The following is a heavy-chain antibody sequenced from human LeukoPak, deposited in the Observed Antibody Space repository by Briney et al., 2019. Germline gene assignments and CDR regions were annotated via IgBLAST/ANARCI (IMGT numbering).Heavy chain of an antibody. CDR1: GYTFTRYG. CDR3: ARDLDFEYSSLENAFDI. V-gene: IGHV1-18*01. D-gene: IGHD6-6*01. J-gene: IGHJ3*02. CDR2: SSAYNGNT. Sequence: GASVKVSCKASGYTFTRYGISWVRQAPGQGLEWMGWSSAYNGNTNYAQKLQGRVTMTTDTSTSTAYMELRSLRSDDTAVYYCARDLDFEYSSLENAFDIWGQGTMVTVSS.